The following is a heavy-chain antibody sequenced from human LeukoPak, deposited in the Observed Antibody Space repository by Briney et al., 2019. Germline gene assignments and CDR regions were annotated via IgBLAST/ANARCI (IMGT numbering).Heavy chain of an antibody. CDR2: IFYTGTT. J-gene: IGHJ4*02. CDR1: GGSMSNYY. D-gene: IGHD3-3*01. CDR3: ARVTYFDFWTGYYFDY. V-gene: IGHV4-59*01. Sequence: KPSLTLSPTCTVSGGSMSNYYWSWIRQPPGKGLEWIGYIFYTGTTKYNPSLNSRVTISVDTSKNHFSLKLSSVTAADTAVYYCARVTYFDFWTGYYFDYWGQGTLVTVSS.